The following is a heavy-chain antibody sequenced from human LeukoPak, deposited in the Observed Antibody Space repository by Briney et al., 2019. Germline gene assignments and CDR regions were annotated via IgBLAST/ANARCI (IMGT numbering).Heavy chain of an antibody. Sequence: PSETLSLTCAVYGGSLSDYYWGWIRQPPGKGLEWIGSIHYSGSTYYNPSLKSRVTISVDTSKNQFSLKLSSVTAADTAVYYCARHEGGVGATTAYWGQGTLVTVSS. V-gene: IGHV4-39*01. CDR2: IHYSGST. J-gene: IGHJ4*02. CDR3: ARHEGGVGATTAY. CDR1: GGSLSDYY. D-gene: IGHD1-26*01.